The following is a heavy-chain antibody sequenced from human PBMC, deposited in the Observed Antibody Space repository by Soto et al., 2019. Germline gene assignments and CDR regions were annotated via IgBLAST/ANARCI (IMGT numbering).Heavy chain of an antibody. CDR3: ARKIRTGHTRPFDY. CDR1: GGSFSGYA. J-gene: IGHJ4*02. D-gene: IGHD1-1*01. V-gene: IGHV4-34*01. CDR2: INHSGST. Sequence: SEALSLTCAGSGGSFSGYAWSWIRQPPGKGLEWIGEINHSGSTNYNPSLKSRVSISVDTSQNQVSLNLSSVTAADTAVFFCARKIRTGHTRPFDYWGQGTLVTVSS.